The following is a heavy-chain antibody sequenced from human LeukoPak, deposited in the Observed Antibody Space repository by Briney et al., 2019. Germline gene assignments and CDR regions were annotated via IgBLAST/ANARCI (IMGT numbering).Heavy chain of an antibody. CDR2: IYTSGST. V-gene: IGHV4-4*07. J-gene: IGHJ4*02. CDR3: ARERPDSSGWYMDY. Sequence: PSETLSLTCTVSGGSISSYYWSWIRQPAGKGLEWIARIYTSGSTNYNPSLKSRVTMSVDTSKNQFSLKLSSVTAADTAVYYCARERPDSSGWYMDYWGQGTLVTVSS. CDR1: GGSISSYY. D-gene: IGHD6-19*01.